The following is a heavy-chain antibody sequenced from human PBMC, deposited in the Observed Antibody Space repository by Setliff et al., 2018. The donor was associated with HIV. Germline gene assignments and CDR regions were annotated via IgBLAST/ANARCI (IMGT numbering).Heavy chain of an antibody. CDR1: GGSIRSH. J-gene: IGHJ3*02. CDR2: IHYSGST. D-gene: IGHD2-15*01. Sequence: SETLSLTCSVSGGSIRSHWGWIRQPPGKGLEWVGYIHYSGSTKYNSSLKRRVTMSIDTSKNQFSLKLSSATAADTAIYYCARVDRVESAFDIWGQGAMVTVSS. V-gene: IGHV4-59*11. CDR3: ARVDRVESAFDI.